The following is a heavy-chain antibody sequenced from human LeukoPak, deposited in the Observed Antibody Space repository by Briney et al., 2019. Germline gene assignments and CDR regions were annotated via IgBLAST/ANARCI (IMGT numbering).Heavy chain of an antibody. D-gene: IGHD6-13*01. V-gene: IGHV3-23*01. CDR1: GFTFSSYA. CDR3: AKSPYSRNTAFDY. J-gene: IGHJ4*02. Sequence: SGGSLRLSCAASGFTFSSYAMSWVRQAAGKGLEWVSTISGSGGSTYYADSVKGRFTISRDNSKNTLSLQMNSLRAEDTALYYCAKSPYSRNTAFDYWGQGTLVSVSS. CDR2: ISGSGGST.